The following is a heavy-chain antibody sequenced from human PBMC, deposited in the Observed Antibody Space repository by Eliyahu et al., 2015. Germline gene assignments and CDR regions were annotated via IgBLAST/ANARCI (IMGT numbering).Heavy chain of an antibody. CDR1: GFTFSRYW. D-gene: IGHD2-2*01. Sequence: EVQLVESGGGLVQPGESLXLSCTASGFTFSRYWMHWVRQAPGQGLVWVSRIDSSGTTTNYADSVRGRFTISRDNAKNTLFLQMHNLRAEDTTIFYCARENSTYDFDLWGQGTLVAVSS. J-gene: IGHJ4*02. V-gene: IGHV3-74*01. CDR3: ARENSTYDFDL. CDR2: IDSSGTTT.